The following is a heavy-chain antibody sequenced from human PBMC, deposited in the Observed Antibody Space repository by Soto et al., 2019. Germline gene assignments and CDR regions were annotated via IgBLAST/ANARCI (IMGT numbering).Heavy chain of an antibody. CDR2: TYYRSKWYN. CDR3: ARTGDYRVDH. Sequence: PSETLSLTFAISGDSVSSKSAAWHWIRQSPSRGLEWLGRTYYRSKWYNNYAVSVKSRITIKPDTSKNQFYLQLRSVIPEDTAVYYCARTGDYRVDHWRPGILATV. CDR1: GDSVSSKSAA. V-gene: IGHV6-1*01. D-gene: IGHD7-27*01. J-gene: IGHJ4*02.